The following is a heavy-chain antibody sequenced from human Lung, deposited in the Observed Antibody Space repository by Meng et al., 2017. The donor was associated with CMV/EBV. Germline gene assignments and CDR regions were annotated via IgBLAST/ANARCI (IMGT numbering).Heavy chain of an antibody. V-gene: IGHV3-9*01. Sequence: SXKISCAASGFNFDDYSMHWVRQAPGKGLEWVSGISWNSGNVGYGDSVKGRFTISRDNGKNSLHLQMNSLRAEDTALYYCTRVGLAMDVWGQGTTVTVSS. J-gene: IGHJ6*02. CDR1: GFNFDDYS. CDR3: TRVGLAMDV. D-gene: IGHD3-16*01. CDR2: ISWNSGNV.